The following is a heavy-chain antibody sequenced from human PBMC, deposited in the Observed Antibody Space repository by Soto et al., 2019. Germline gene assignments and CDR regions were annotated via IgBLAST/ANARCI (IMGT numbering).Heavy chain of an antibody. CDR2: IYYSGST. J-gene: IGHJ6*02. V-gene: IGHV4-59*01. D-gene: IGHD6-13*01. Sequence: QVQLQESGPGLVKPSETLSLTCTVSGGSISSYYWCWIRQPPGKGLEWIGYIYYSGSTNYNPSLKSRVTISVDTSKNQFSLKLSSVTAADTAVYYWAREGGKTYSGSWGHYYYGMDVWGQGTTVTVSS. CDR1: GGSISSYY. CDR3: AREGGKTYSGSWGHYYYGMDV.